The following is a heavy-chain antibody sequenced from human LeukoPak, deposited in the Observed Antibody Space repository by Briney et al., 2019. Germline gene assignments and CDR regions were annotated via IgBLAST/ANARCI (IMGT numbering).Heavy chain of an antibody. CDR1: GFTFSTYG. J-gene: IGHJ5*02. CDR2: ISSGSSYI. CDR3: ARGGYCSCGSCCISSFDP. Sequence: GGSLTLSCAASGFTFSTYGMNWVRQAPGKGLEWVSSISSGSSYIYYADSVKRRFTISRDNAKNLLYLQMNSLRAEDIAVDYCARGGYCSCGSCCISSFDPWGQGTLVTVSS. D-gene: IGHD2-15*01. V-gene: IGHV3-21*03.